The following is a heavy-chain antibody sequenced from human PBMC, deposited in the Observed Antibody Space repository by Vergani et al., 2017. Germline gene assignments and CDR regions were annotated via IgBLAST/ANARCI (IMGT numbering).Heavy chain of an antibody. D-gene: IGHD4-17*01. CDR2: LTGGGGST. CDR1: GFTFSTYA. CDR3: ARAPGAYGDFLFDY. J-gene: IGHJ4*02. Sequence: EVQLLESGGSLKQPGGSVRLSCAASGFTFSTYAMHWVRQAPGKGLEWVSALTGGGGSTYYNPSLKSRVTISVDTSKNQFSLKLSSVTAADTAVYYCARAPGAYGDFLFDYWGQGTLVTVSS. V-gene: IGHV3-23*02.